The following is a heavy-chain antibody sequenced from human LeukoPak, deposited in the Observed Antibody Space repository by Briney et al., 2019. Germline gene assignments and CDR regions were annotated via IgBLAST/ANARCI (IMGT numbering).Heavy chain of an antibody. D-gene: IGHD5-18*01. V-gene: IGHV1-69*01. J-gene: IGHJ4*02. CDR1: GGTFSSYA. CDR2: IIPIFGTA. CDR3: ARSVGYSYGYYFDY. Sequence: GASVKVSCKASGGTFSSYAISWVRQASGQGLEWMGGIIPIFGTANYAQKFQGRVTITADESTSTAYMELSSLRSEDTAVYYCARSVGYSYGYYFDYWGQGTLVTVSS.